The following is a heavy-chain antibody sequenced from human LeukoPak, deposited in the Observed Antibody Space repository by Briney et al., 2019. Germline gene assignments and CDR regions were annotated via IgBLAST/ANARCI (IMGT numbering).Heavy chain of an antibody. J-gene: IGHJ6*03. CDR2: IYYSGST. V-gene: IGHV4-39*01. D-gene: IGHD4-17*01. CDR3: AGAVTTSYMDV. Sequence: SETLSLTCTVSGGSISSSSYYWGWIRQPPGKGLEWIGSIYYSGSTYYNPSLKSRVTISVDTSKNQFSLKLSSVTAADTAVYYCAGAVTTSYMDVWGKGTTVTVSS. CDR1: GGSISSSSYY.